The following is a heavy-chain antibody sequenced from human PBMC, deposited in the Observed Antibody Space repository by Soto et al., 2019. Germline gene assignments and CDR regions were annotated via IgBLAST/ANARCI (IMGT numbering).Heavy chain of an antibody. J-gene: IGHJ4*02. CDR1: GFTFSSYA. V-gene: IGHV3-23*01. Sequence: EVQLLESGGGLVQPGGSLVLSCAASGFTFSSYAMSWVRQAPGKGLEWVSSISGGGNDAFYAVSVKGRFTISRDNSRNTLYLQMSSLRADDTAIYYCARSSFLASTDTEPFDSGGQGALVTVSS. D-gene: IGHD3-3*02. CDR3: ARSSFLASTDTEPFDS. CDR2: ISGGGNDA.